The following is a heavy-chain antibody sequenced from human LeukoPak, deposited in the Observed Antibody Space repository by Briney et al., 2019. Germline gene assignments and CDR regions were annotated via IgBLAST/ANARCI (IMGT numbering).Heavy chain of an antibody. V-gene: IGHV4-61*01. J-gene: IGHJ4*02. CDR1: GGXVSGGSYY. D-gene: IGHD6-19*01. CDR3: ARHIDNGWYAY. CDR2: IHYSGST. Sequence: SETLSLTCTVSGGXVSGGSYYWSWIRQPPGKGLECIGYIHYSGSTNTNPSLKSRVTISINTSQNQFSLKLSSVTAADTAVYYCARHIDNGWYAYWGQGTLVTVSS.